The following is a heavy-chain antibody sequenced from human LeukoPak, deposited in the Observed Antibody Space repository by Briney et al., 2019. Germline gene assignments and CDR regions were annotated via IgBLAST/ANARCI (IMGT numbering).Heavy chain of an antibody. CDR3: ARSLSVPYYYYYYGMDV. Sequence: ASVRVSCKASGYTFTSYGISWVRQAPGQGLEWMGWISAYNGNTNYAQKLQGRVTMTTDASTSTAYMELRSLRSDDTAVYYCARSLSVPYYYYYYGMDVWGQGTTVTVSS. CDR1: GYTFTSYG. CDR2: ISAYNGNT. V-gene: IGHV1-18*01. J-gene: IGHJ6*02.